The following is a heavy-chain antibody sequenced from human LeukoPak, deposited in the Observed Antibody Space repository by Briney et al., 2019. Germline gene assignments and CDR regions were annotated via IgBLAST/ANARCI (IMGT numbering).Heavy chain of an antibody. J-gene: IGHJ4*02. CDR3: AKDRTRGCSSTSCSFDY. V-gene: IGHV3-9*03. Sequence: QPGGSLRLSCAASGFTFDDYAMHWVRQAPGKGLEWVSGISWNSGSIGYADSVKGRFTISRDNAKNSLYLQMNSLRAEDMALYYCAKDRTRGCSSTSCSFDYWGQGTLVTVSS. CDR2: ISWNSGSI. CDR1: GFTFDDYA. D-gene: IGHD2-2*01.